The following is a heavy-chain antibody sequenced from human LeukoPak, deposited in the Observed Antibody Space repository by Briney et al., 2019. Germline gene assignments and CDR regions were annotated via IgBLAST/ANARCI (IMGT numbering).Heavy chain of an antibody. CDR3: ASDTLYGSGSYYYYYHYMDV. CDR1: GYTFTGYY. Sequence: ASVKVSCKASGYTFTGYYMHWVRQAPGQGLEWMGWINPNSGGTNYAQKFQGRVTMTRDTSISTAYMELSRLRSDDTAVYYCASDTLYGSGSYYYYYHYMDVWGKGTTVTVSS. D-gene: IGHD3-10*01. CDR2: INPNSGGT. J-gene: IGHJ6*03. V-gene: IGHV1-2*02.